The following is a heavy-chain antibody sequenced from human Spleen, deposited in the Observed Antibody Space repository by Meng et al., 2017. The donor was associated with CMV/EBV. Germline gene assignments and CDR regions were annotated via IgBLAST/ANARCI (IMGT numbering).Heavy chain of an antibody. CDR1: A. Sequence: ALNWIRQSPSRGLEWLGRTYYRSKWYNDYAVSVKSRITINPDTSKNQVSLQLSSVTPEDTAVYYCARDYRHYYDSSSYYAPNNWFDPWGQGTLVTVSS. D-gene: IGHD3-22*01. CDR2: TYYRSKWYN. V-gene: IGHV6-1*01. CDR3: ARDYRHYYDSSSYYAPNNWFDP. J-gene: IGHJ5*02.